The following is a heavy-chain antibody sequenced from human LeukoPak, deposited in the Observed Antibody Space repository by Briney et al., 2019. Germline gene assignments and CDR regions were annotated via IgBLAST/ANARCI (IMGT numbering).Heavy chain of an antibody. CDR2: ISQNGDS. V-gene: IGHV4-39*07. Sequence: SETLSLTCTVSGGSISSSSYYWGWIRQPPGKGLEWIAEISQNGDSNYNMSLKSRVTISLDKSKNQVSLKLNSVTAADTAVYYCARALGAFDIWGQGTMVTVSS. CDR3: ARALGAFDI. CDR1: GGSISSSSYY. J-gene: IGHJ3*02.